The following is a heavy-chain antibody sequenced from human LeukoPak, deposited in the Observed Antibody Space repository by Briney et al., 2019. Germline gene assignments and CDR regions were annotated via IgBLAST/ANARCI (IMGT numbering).Heavy chain of an antibody. J-gene: IGHJ4*02. CDR2: ISWNSGSI. CDR1: GFTFDDYA. D-gene: IGHD6-13*01. Sequence: GGSLRLSCAASGFTFDDYAMHWVRQAPGKGLEWVSGISWNSGSIGYADSVEGRFTISRDNAKNSLYLQMNSLRAEDTALYYWAKDTSSSWEGDFDYWGQGTLVSVSS. V-gene: IGHV3-9*01. CDR3: AKDTSSSWEGDFDY.